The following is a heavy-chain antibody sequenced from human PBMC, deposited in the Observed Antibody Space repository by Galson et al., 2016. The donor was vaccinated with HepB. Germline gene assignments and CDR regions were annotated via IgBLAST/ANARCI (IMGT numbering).Heavy chain of an antibody. Sequence: SLRLSCAASGFTFSNFDMHWVRQAPAKGLEWVALVSYDGNNQLYADSAKGRFTISRDNSKSSLFLQLSSLRPEDTATYFCAKSARAFTQKPYYFDSWGQGILVTVSS. CDR3: AKSARAFTQKPYYFDS. D-gene: IGHD6-25*01. CDR1: GFTFSNFD. V-gene: IGHV3-30*18. CDR2: VSYDGNNQ. J-gene: IGHJ4*02.